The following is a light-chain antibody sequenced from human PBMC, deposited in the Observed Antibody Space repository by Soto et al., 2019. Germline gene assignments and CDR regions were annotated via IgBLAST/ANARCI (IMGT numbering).Light chain of an antibody. V-gene: IGLV2-14*01. J-gene: IGLJ3*02. CDR2: EVS. CDR1: NSDIGRYIY. CDR3: NSYTGSNTGV. Sequence: QSALTQPASVSGSPGQSITISCTGTNSDIGRYIYVSWYQRHQGKAPKLVIYEVSHRPSGISDRFSGSKSGNTASLTISGLQTEDEGDYYCNSYTGSNTGVFGGGTKLTVL.